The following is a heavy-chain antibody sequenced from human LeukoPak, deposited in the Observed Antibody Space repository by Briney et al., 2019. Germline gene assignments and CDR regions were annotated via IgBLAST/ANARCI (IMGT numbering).Heavy chain of an antibody. CDR1: GGSVSSGNYY. CDR2: VDYSGST. CDR3: ARGSLDRRTWIQLWSHPYYFDY. D-gene: IGHD5-18*01. Sequence: PSETLSLTCSVSGGSVSSGNYYWSWIRQPPGKGLEWIGHVDYSGSTSYNPSLKRRVTISLDTSKNQFSLKVMYLTAADTAVYYCARGSLDRRTWIQLWSHPYYFDYWGQGTLVTVSS. J-gene: IGHJ4*02. V-gene: IGHV4-61*01.